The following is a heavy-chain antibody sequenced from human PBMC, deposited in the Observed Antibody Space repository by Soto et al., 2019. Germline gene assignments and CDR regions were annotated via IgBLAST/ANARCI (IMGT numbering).Heavy chain of an antibody. D-gene: IGHD2-21*01. Sequence: QVQLQESGPGLVKPSETLSLTCTVSGDSISNYHWSWIRQPPGKGLEWIGYVYFSGSTHYNPSLKSRVPISLDTSKSQFSLRLNSVTAADTAVYYCAREGVWSGETFFDYWGQGILVTVSS. V-gene: IGHV4-59*01. CDR2: VYFSGST. J-gene: IGHJ4*02. CDR3: AREGVWSGETFFDY. CDR1: GDSISNYH.